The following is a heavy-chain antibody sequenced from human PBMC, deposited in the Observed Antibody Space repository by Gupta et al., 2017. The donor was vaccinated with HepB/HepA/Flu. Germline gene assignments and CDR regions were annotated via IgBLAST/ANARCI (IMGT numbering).Heavy chain of an antibody. V-gene: IGHV1-8*01. Sequence: QVQLVQSGAEVKKPGASVKVSCKASGYTFTSYDINWVRQATGQGLEWMGWMNPNSGNTGYAQKFQGRVTMTRNTSISTAYMELSSLRSEDTAVYYCARVGYCSSTSCPFGYYYYGMDVWGQGTTVTVSS. CDR3: ARVGYCSSTSCPFGYYYYGMDV. J-gene: IGHJ6*02. CDR2: MNPNSGNT. D-gene: IGHD2-2*01. CDR1: GYTFTSYD.